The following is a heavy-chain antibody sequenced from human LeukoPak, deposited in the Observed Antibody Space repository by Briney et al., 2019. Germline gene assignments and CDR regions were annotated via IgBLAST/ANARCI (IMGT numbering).Heavy chain of an antibody. V-gene: IGHV4-39*07. J-gene: IGHJ4*02. CDR2: IYYSRST. CDR3: ASDLYYYDSSGYYYGFDY. D-gene: IGHD3-22*01. Sequence: VRQPPGEGLGWIGSIYYSRSTYYNPSLKSRVTISVDTSKNQFSLKLSSVTAADTAVYYCASDLYYYDSSGYYYGFDYWGQGTMVTVCS.